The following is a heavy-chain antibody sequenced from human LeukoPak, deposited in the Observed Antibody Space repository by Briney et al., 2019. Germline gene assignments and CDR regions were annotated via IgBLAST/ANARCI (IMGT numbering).Heavy chain of an antibody. Sequence: ASVKVSCKTSSDTFSVYGMSWVRHAPGQGLEWMGWIGGYSGDTDYAQKFQGRLTLTRETSTSTVYMELRSLTSDDTAVYYCARDVTSSVTHSMGRIFEYWGQGPLVTVSS. V-gene: IGHV1-18*01. J-gene: IGHJ4*02. D-gene: IGHD4-17*01. CDR1: SDTFSVYG. CDR3: ARDVTSSVTHSMGRIFEY. CDR2: IGGYSGDT.